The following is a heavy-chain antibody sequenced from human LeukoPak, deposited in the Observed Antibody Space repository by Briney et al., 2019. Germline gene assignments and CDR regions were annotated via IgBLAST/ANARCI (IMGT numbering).Heavy chain of an antibody. Sequence: PSETLSLTCTVSGGSISSSSYYWGWIRQPPGKGLEWIGSIYYSGSTYYNPSLKSRVTISVDTSKNQFSLKLSSVTAADTAVYYCRSLSYYYDSWDAFDIWGQGTMVTVSS. D-gene: IGHD3-22*01. J-gene: IGHJ3*02. CDR3: RSLSYYYDSWDAFDI. CDR2: IYYSGST. CDR1: GGSISSSSYY. V-gene: IGHV4-39*07.